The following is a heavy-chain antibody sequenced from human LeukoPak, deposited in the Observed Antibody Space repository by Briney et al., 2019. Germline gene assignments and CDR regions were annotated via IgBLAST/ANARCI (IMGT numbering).Heavy chain of an antibody. J-gene: IGHJ4*02. V-gene: IGHV5-51*01. CDR3: ARNYYGSGSSPSFEY. CDR2: IYPGDSDT. CDR1: GYSFTNYW. Sequence: GESLKISCKGSGYSFTNYWVGWVRQMPGKGLEWMGIIYPGDSDTRYSPSFQGQVTISADKSISTAYLQWSSLKASDTAMYYCARNYYGSGSSPSFEYWGQGTLVTVSS. D-gene: IGHD3-10*01.